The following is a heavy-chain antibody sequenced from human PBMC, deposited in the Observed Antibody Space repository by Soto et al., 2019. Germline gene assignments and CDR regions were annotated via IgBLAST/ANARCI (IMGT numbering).Heavy chain of an antibody. D-gene: IGHD3-10*01. CDR3: ARDHGGSTMALLY. Sequence: ASVKVSCKTSGYNFLNYGMSWVRQAPGQGPEWMGWISVYHGNTIYAQNFQGRVTMTTDTSTSTAYMELTSLRSDDTGVYYCARDHGGSTMALLYWGQGTLVTVSS. CDR1: GYNFLNYG. CDR2: ISVYHGNT. V-gene: IGHV1-18*04. J-gene: IGHJ4*02.